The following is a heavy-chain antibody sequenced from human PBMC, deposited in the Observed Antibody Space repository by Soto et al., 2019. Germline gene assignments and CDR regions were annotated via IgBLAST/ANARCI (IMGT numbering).Heavy chain of an antibody. D-gene: IGHD2-21*01. J-gene: IGHJ6*03. V-gene: IGHV4-34*01. CDR3: ARGGISHWAYFYYMDV. CDR1: GGSLSDYF. Sequence: SETLSLTCVVSGGSLSDYFWSWIRQPPVMALEWIGEINHLGSINYNPSLKSRVTMSVDTSKNQFSLTLNSVTAADTATYYCARGGISHWAYFYYMDVWDRGTTVTVSS. CDR2: INHLGSI.